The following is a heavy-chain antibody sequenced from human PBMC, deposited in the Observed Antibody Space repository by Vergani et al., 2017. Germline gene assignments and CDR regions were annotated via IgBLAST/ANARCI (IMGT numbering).Heavy chain of an antibody. CDR1: GFTFSSYA. CDR2: ISGSGGST. Sequence: EVQLLESGGGFVQPGGSLRLSCAASGFTFSSYAMSWVRQAPGKGLEWVSAISGSGGSTYYADSVKGRFTISRDNSKNTLYLQMNSLRAEDTAVYYCAKGNSGYYYYMDVWGKGTTVTVSS. J-gene: IGHJ6*03. D-gene: IGHD2/OR15-2a*01. V-gene: IGHV3-23*01. CDR3: AKGNSGYYYYMDV.